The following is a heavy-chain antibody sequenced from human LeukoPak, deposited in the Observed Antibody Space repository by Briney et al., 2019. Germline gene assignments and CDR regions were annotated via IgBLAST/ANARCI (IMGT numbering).Heavy chain of an antibody. J-gene: IGHJ3*02. V-gene: IGHV4-39*01. CDR3: ARQPLWGGWRTGAFDI. CDR1: GGSISSSSYY. D-gene: IGHD6-19*01. Sequence: SETLSLTCTVSGGSISSSSYYWGWIRQPPGKGLEWIGSIYYSGSTYYNPSLKSRVTISVDTSKNQFSLKLSSVTAADTAVYYCARQPLWGGWRTGAFDIWGQGTMVTVSS. CDR2: IYYSGST.